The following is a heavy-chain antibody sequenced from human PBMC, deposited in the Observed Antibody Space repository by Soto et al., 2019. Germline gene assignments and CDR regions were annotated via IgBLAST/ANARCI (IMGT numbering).Heavy chain of an antibody. Sequence: HSETLSLTCAVYGGSFSGYYWSWIRQPPGKGLEWIGEINHSGSTNYNPSLKSRVTISVDTSKNQFSLKLSSVTAADTAVYYCARGWGSSWYFPFDYWGQGTLVTVSS. J-gene: IGHJ4*02. CDR2: INHSGST. CDR3: ARGWGSSWYFPFDY. D-gene: IGHD6-13*01. CDR1: GGSFSGYY. V-gene: IGHV4-34*01.